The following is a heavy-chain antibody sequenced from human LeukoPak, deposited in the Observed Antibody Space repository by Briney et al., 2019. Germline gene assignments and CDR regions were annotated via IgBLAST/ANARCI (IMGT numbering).Heavy chain of an antibody. CDR1: GFTFSSYG. CDR2: IRYDGSNK. CDR3: AKDFLYSTYYYGSGSPTYFDY. V-gene: IGHV3-30*02. J-gene: IGHJ4*02. D-gene: IGHD3-10*01. Sequence: PGGSLRLSCAASGFTFSSYGMHWVRQAPGKGLEWVAFIRYDGSNKYYADSVKGRFTISRDNSKNTLYLQMNSLRAEDTAVYYCAKDFLYSTYYYGSGSPTYFDYWGQGTLVTVSS.